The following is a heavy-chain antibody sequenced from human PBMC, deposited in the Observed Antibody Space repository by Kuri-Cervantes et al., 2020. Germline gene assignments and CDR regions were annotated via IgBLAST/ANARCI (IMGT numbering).Heavy chain of an antibody. J-gene: IGHJ4*02. CDR3: AREGPDVTTVTRGRGFFDY. V-gene: IGHV1-24*01. Sequence: ASVKVSCKVSGYTLTELSMHWVRQAPGKGLEWMGGFDPEDGETIYAQKFQGRVTMTEDTSTDTAYMELSSLRSEDTAVYYCAREGPDVTTVTRGRGFFDYWAQGTLVTVSS. D-gene: IGHD4-17*01. CDR1: GYTLTELS. CDR2: FDPEDGET.